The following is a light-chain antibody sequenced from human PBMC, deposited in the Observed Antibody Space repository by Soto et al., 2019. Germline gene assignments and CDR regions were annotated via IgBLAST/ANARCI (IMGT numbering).Light chain of an antibody. J-gene: IGKJ1*01. Sequence: EIVLTQSPGTLSLSPGERATLSCRASQNVSSSYLAWYHHKPGQAPRLLIYGSSARATAIPDRFSGSGSGTDFTLTISRLEPEDFAAYYCQQYGSSPWTFGRGTKVDIK. CDR1: QNVSSSY. CDR2: GSS. V-gene: IGKV3-20*01. CDR3: QQYGSSPWT.